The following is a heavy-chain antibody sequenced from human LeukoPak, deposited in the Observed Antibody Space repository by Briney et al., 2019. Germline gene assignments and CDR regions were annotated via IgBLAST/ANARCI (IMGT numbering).Heavy chain of an antibody. Sequence: PGGSLRLSCAASGFTISSNWMSWVRQAPGKGLEWVANIKQDGREQYYVDSVKGRFTISRDNAKNSLYLQMNSLRVEDTAVYYCARGMDSWGQGTLVTVSS. CDR1: GFTISSNW. CDR3: ARGMDS. V-gene: IGHV3-7*01. CDR2: IKQDGREQ. J-gene: IGHJ4*02.